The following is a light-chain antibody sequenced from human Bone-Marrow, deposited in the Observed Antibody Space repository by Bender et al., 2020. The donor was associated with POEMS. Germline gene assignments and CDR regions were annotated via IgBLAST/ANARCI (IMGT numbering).Light chain of an antibody. CDR1: SSDVGGYDY. CDR3: CSYGTSYV. J-gene: IGLJ1*01. V-gene: IGLV2-11*01. CDR2: DVK. Sequence: QSALTQPRSVSGSPGQSVTISCTGTSSDVGGYDYVSWYQQHPGKAPKLMIYDVKKRPSGVPDRFSGSKSGNTDTLTISGLQIEDEADYHCCSYGTSYVFGSGTTVTVL.